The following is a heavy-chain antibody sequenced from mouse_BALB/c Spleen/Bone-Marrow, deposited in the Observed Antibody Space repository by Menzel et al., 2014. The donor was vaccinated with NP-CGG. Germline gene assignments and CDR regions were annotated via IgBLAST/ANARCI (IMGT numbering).Heavy chain of an antibody. CDR1: GYTFSSYW. V-gene: IGHV1-9*01. Sequence: VMLVESGPELMKPGASVKIFCKATGYTFSSYWIEWVKQRPGHGLEWIGEILPGSGNTHYNEKFKGKATFTADTSSNTAYMQLSSLTSEDSAVYYCTRQGFACWGQGTLVTVSA. CDR3: TRQGFAC. CDR2: ILPGSGNT. J-gene: IGHJ3*01.